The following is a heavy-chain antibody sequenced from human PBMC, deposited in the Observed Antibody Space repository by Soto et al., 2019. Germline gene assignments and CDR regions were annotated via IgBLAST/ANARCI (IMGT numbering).Heavy chain of an antibody. CDR1: GFSLSTSGVG. CDR3: AHSVTMIVVVNNNWFDP. CDR2: IYWNDDK. V-gene: IGHV2-5*01. Sequence: SCPTLVNPTQTLTLTCTFSGFSLSTSGVGVGWIREPPGKALEWLALIYWNDDKRYSPSLKSRLTITKDTSKNQVVLTMTNMDPVDTATYYCAHSVTMIVVVNNNWFDPWGQGTLVTVSS. J-gene: IGHJ5*02. D-gene: IGHD3-22*01.